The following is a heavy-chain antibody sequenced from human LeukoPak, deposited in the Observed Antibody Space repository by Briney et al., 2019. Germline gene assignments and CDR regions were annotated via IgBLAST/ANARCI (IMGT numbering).Heavy chain of an antibody. J-gene: IGHJ4*02. CDR2: FDPEDGET. CDR1: GYTLTELS. D-gene: IGHD3-22*01. Sequence: GASVKVSCKVSGYTLTELSMHWVRQAPGGGLEWMGGFDPEDGETIYAQKFQGRVTMTEDTSTDTAYMQLSSLTFEDTAVYYCATYSFDSSNYYYSGGYFDYWGQGTLVTVSS. CDR3: ATYSFDSSNYYYSGGYFDY. V-gene: IGHV1-24*01.